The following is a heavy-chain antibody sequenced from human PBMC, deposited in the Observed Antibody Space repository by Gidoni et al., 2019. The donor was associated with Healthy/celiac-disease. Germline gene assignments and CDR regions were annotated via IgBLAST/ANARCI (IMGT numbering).Heavy chain of an antibody. CDR3: AREATKDYCSSTSCYTYGYGMDV. CDR1: GGSISSGGYY. D-gene: IGHD2-2*02. CDR2: IYYSGST. V-gene: IGHV4-31*03. Sequence: QEQLQESGPGLVKPSQTLSLTCTVSGGSISSGGYYWSWIRQHPGKGLEWIGYIYYSGSTYYNPSLKSRVTISVDTSKNQFSLKLSSVTAADTAVYYCAREATKDYCSSTSCYTYGYGMDVWGQGTTVTVSS. J-gene: IGHJ6*02.